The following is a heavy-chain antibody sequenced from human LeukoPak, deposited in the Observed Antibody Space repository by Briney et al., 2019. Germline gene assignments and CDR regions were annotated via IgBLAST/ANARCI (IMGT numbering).Heavy chain of an antibody. Sequence: GGSLRLSCAVSGFNFEDYGMRWVRQAPGKGLEWVSSINWSGGRTGYADSVKGRFTISRDNGKNSLYLQMNSLRAEDTAFYYWTRGGPAYWGADCYDFDYWGQGTLVTVSS. CDR1: GFNFEDYG. V-gene: IGHV3-20*04. J-gene: IGHJ4*02. CDR2: INWSGGRT. D-gene: IGHD2-21*02. CDR3: TRGGPAYWGADCYDFDY.